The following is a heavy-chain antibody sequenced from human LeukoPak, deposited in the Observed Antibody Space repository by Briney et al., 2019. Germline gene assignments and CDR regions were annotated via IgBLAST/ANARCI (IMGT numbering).Heavy chain of an antibody. Sequence: SETLSLTCTVSGASISSYSWSWIRQAPGKRLEWLGNIHYSGNTNYNPSPSLRGRVTISLDMPKNQFSLNLNSVTAADTAVYYWATHDSAVMVTSAFDFWGQGILVTVSS. CDR1: GASISSYS. CDR2: IHYSGNT. V-gene: IGHV4-59*01. CDR3: ATHDSAVMVTSAFDF. J-gene: IGHJ5*01. D-gene: IGHD3-22*01.